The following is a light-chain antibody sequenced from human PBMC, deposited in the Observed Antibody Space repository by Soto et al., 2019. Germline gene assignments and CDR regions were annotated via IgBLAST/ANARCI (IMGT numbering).Light chain of an antibody. V-gene: IGLV2-14*03. CDR3: SSFTDTGTVM. J-gene: IGLJ3*02. Sequence: QSALNQPASVSGSPGQSFTIPCTGSSSDVGAYHSVSWYQQHPGKAPKLIIFDVSNRPSGVSNRFSGSKSGNTASLTISGLQAEDEADYYCSSFTDTGTVMFGGGTKLTVL. CDR1: SSDVGAYHS. CDR2: DVS.